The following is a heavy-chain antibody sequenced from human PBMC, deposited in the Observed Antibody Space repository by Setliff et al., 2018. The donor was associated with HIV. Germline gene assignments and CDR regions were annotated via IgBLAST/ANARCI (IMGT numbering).Heavy chain of an antibody. CDR2: ISGSGEST. V-gene: IGHV3-23*01. D-gene: IGHD2-15*01. Sequence: GGSLRLSCATSGFTFSSYAMSWVRQAPGKGLEWVSAISGSGESTYYADSVKGRFSISRDNSKNTLYLQMNSLRAEDTAVYFCARGPDCSGGSCYLGFDYWGQGTLVTVSS. CDR3: ARGPDCSGGSCYLGFDY. CDR1: GFTFSSYA. J-gene: IGHJ4*02.